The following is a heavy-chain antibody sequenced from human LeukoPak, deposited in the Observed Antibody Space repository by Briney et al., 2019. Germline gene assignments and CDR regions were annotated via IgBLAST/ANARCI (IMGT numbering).Heavy chain of an antibody. V-gene: IGHV4-59*12. D-gene: IGHD4-23*01. CDR2: IYYSGST. Sequence: SETLSLTCTVSGGSISSYYWSWIRQPPGKGLEGIGYIYYSGSTNYNPSLKSRVTISVDTSKNQFSPKLSSVTAADTAVYYCARVMGYGGNGLDYWGQGTLVTVSS. CDR3: ARVMGYGGNGLDY. J-gene: IGHJ4*02. CDR1: GGSISSYY.